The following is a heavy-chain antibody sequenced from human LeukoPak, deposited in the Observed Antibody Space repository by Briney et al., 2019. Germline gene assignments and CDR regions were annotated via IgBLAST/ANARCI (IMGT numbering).Heavy chain of an antibody. J-gene: IGHJ4*02. V-gene: IGHV3-74*03. D-gene: IGHD3-10*01. CDR1: GFTFSNYW. CDR3: ARDEKSGESSEIDY. CDR2: INRDGSTT. Sequence: GGSLRLSCAASGFTFSNYWVHWVRQAPGKGLVWVSRINRDGSTTKYADSVKGRFTVSRDNAKNTLNLQMNSLRAEDTAVYYCARDEKSGESSEIDYWGQGTLVTVSS.